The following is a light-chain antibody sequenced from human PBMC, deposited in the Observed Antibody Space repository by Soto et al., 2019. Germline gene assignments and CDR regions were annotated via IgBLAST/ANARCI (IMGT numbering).Light chain of an antibody. CDR3: CSYAGNFTYV. J-gene: IGLJ1*01. V-gene: IGLV2-11*01. CDR2: DVS. CDR1: SSDIGGYNY. Sequence: QSALTQPRSVSGSPGQSVTISCTGTSSDIGGYNYVSWYQQHPGKAPKVMIYDVSKRPSRVPDRFSGSKSGNTASLTISGLQAEDEADYYCCSYAGNFTYVFGAGTKLTVL.